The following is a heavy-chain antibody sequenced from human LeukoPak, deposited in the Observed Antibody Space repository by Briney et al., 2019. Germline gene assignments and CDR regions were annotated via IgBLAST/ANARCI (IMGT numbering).Heavy chain of an antibody. CDR2: ISGSGGST. J-gene: IGHJ4*02. Sequence: GGFLRLSCAAPGFTFSSYAMSWFRQAPGKGLEWVSAISGSGGSTYYADSVKGRFTISRDNSKNTLYLQMNSLRAEDTAVYYCAKDPGYDILTGYIPGFDYWGQGTLVTVSS. D-gene: IGHD3-9*01. V-gene: IGHV3-23*01. CDR3: AKDPGYDILTGYIPGFDY. CDR1: GFTFSSYA.